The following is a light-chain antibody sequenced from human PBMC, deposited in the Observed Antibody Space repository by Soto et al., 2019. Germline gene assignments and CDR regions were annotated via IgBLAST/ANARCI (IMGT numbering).Light chain of an antibody. CDR2: GAS. J-gene: IGKJ1*01. CDR1: QSVSSN. Sequence: EIVMTQSPATLSVSPGERATLACRASQSVSSNLAWYQQKPGQAPMLLIYGASTRTTGIPARFSGSGSGSEFTLTISSLPSADFAVYYWQQYNNWRTWTFGRGNKVEIK. CDR3: QQYNNWRTWT. V-gene: IGKV3-15*01.